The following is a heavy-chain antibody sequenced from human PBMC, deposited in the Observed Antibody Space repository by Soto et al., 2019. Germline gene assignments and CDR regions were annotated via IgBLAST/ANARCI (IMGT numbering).Heavy chain of an antibody. J-gene: IGHJ5*02. CDR3: AQLICSGGSCYSGWFDP. Sequence: ASVKVSCKASGGTFSSYTISWVRQAPGQGLEWMGRIIPILGIANYAQKFQGRVTITADKSTSTAYMELSSLRSEDTAVYYRAQLICSGGSCYSGWFDPWGQG. D-gene: IGHD2-15*01. CDR1: GGTFSSYT. V-gene: IGHV1-69*02. CDR2: IIPILGIA.